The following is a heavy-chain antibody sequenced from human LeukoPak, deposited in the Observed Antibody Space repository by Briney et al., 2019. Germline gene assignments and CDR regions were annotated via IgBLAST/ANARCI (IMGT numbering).Heavy chain of an antibody. CDR2: IYHTGNT. J-gene: IGHJ4*02. V-gene: IGHV4-59*01. CDR3: ARGNYGSGSYYVVDFDY. Sequence: PSETLSLTCSVSNDSIRNYYWSWIRQPPGKALEWIGYIYHTGNTNCNPSLKSRLTMSIDTSKNQFSLNLNSVTAADTAVYYCARGNYGSGSYYVVDFDYWGQGTLVTVSS. D-gene: IGHD3-10*01. CDR1: NDSIRNYY.